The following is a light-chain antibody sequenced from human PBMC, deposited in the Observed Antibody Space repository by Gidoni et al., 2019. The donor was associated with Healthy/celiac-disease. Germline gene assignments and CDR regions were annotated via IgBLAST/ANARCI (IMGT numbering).Light chain of an antibody. CDR1: QSVSSSY. J-gene: IGKJ4*01. CDR3: QQDGSSPLT. V-gene: IGKV3-20*01. Sequence: EIVLTQSPGTLSLSPGERATLSCRASQSVSSSYLAWYQQKPGQAPRVLIYGASSRATGIPDRFSGSGCGTDFTLTISRLEPEDFVVYYCQQDGSSPLTFGGGTKVEIK. CDR2: GAS.